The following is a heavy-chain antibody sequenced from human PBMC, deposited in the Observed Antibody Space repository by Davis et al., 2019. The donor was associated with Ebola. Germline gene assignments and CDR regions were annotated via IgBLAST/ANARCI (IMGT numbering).Heavy chain of an antibody. CDR2: IQYDGSIK. Sequence: GGSLRLSCAASGFTFSSYGMHWVRQAPGKGLEWVAFIQYDGSIKYYTDSMKDRITISRDNSKNTLYLQMKSLRPEDTAVYYCAREGKYRDESRTFDYWGQGTLVTVSS. D-gene: IGHD2-2*01. CDR1: GFTFSSYG. V-gene: IGHV3-30*02. J-gene: IGHJ4*02. CDR3: AREGKYRDESRTFDY.